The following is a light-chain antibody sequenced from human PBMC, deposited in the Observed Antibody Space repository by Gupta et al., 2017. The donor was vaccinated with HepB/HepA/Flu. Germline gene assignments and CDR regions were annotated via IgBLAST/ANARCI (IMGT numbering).Light chain of an antibody. V-gene: IGKV3-15*01. Sequence: DIVMTQSPATLSVSPGERVTLSCRASQNIRSHLAWCQQKPGQAPRLLIYDVSNRATGIPARFSGSGSGTEFTLTISSLQSEDFAVYYCQQYYTWPLTFGQGTKVESK. CDR2: DVS. CDR3: QQYYTWPLT. J-gene: IGKJ1*01. CDR1: QNIRSH.